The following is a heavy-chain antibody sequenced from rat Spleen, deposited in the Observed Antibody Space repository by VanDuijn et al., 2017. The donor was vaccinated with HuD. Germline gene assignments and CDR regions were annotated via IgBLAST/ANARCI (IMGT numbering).Heavy chain of an antibody. D-gene: IGHD1-5*01. CDR3: ARSGRYNPSPQWFAY. J-gene: IGHJ2*01. Sequence: EVQLRESGPGLVKPSHSLSLTCSVTGHSITSSYRWNWIRKFPGSKLEWMGYINSAGSTNYNPSLKSRISITRDTSKNQFFLQLNSVTTEDTATYYCARSGRYNPSPQWFAYWGQGVMITVSS. V-gene: IGHV3-3*01. CDR1: GHSITSSYR. CDR2: INSAGST.